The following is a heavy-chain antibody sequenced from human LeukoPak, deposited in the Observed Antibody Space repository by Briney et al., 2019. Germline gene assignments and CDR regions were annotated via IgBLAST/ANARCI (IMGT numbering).Heavy chain of an antibody. CDR3: ARHTYYYDSSGYNGYYYYMDV. Sequence: PSETLSLTCTVSGGSISSSSHHWAWIRQPPGKGLEWIGSIYYTGSTYYNPSLKSRVTISVDTSKNQFSLKLSSVTAADTAVYYCARHTYYYDSSGYNGYYYYMDVWGKGTTVTVSS. CDR2: IYYTGST. CDR1: GGSISSSSHH. J-gene: IGHJ6*03. D-gene: IGHD3-22*01. V-gene: IGHV4-39*01.